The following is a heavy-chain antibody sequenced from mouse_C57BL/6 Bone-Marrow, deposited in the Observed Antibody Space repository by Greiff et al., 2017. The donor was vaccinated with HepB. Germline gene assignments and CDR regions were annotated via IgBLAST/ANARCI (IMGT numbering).Heavy chain of an antibody. CDR1: GYSFTGYY. V-gene: IGHV1-42*01. CDR3: ARIRPGSNYGDY. J-gene: IGHJ2*01. D-gene: IGHD1-1*01. Sequence: EVKLQQSGPELVKPGASVKISCKASGYSFTGYYMNWVKQSPEKSLEWIGEINPSTGGTTYNQKFKAKATLTVDQSSSTAYMQLKSLTSEDSAVLYGARIRPGSNYGDYWGQGTTLTVSS. CDR2: INPSTGGT.